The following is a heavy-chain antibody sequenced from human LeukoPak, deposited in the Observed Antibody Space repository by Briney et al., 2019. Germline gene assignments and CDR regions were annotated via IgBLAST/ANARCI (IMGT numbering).Heavy chain of an antibody. CDR1: GFPFQGFG. Sequence: GGSLRLSGAASGFPFQGFGLSWVRQAPGKGLEWISGINWNGDTTVYADSVKGRFTISRDNAKNSLYLQMNSLRADDTAFYYCERQTRGYVCFFDYWGQGTLVTVSS. D-gene: IGHD6-13*01. J-gene: IGHJ4*02. CDR3: ERQTRGYVCFFDY. CDR2: INWNGDTT. V-gene: IGHV3-20*04.